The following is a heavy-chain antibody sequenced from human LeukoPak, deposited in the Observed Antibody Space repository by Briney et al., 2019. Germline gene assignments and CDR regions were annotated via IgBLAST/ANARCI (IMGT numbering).Heavy chain of an antibody. D-gene: IGHD6-19*01. CDR3: ARDGSGSDAFDI. Sequence: GGSLRLSCAASGXTVSSNYMSWVRQPPGKGQEWVSVIYTVGNTDYADSVKGRFTISRDNSKNTLYLQMNSLRAEDTAVYYCARDGSGSDAFDIWGQGTMVTVSS. J-gene: IGHJ3*02. CDR1: GXTVSSNY. CDR2: IYTVGNT. V-gene: IGHV3-66*01.